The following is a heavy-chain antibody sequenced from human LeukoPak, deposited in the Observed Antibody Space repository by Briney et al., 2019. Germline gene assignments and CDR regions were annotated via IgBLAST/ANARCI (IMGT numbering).Heavy chain of an antibody. V-gene: IGHV4-38-2*02. CDR3: AREGSWTDAFDI. D-gene: IGHD6-13*01. CDR2: IYHSGST. Sequence: PSETLSLTCTVSGYSISSGYYWGWIRQPPGKGLEWIGSIYHSGSTYYNPSLKSRVTISVDTSKNQFSLKLSSVTAADTAVYYCAREGSWTDAFDIWGQGTMVTVSS. CDR1: GYSISSGYY. J-gene: IGHJ3*02.